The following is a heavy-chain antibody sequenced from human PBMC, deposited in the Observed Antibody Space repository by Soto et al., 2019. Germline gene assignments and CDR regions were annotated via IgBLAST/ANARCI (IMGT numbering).Heavy chain of an antibody. Sequence: QVQLQESGPGLVKPSETLSLTCTVSGGSISSYYWSWIRQPPGKGLEWIGYIYYSGSTNYNPSLKSRVTISVDTSKNQFSLKLSSVTAADTAVYYCAKMDYYYYYMVVWGKGTTVTVSS. CDR3: AKMDYYYYYMVV. CDR2: IYYSGST. CDR1: GGSISSYY. V-gene: IGHV4-59*01. J-gene: IGHJ6*03.